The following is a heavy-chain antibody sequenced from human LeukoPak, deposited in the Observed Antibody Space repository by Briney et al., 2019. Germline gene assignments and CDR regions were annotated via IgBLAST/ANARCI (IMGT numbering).Heavy chain of an antibody. CDR2: IYPGDSDT. D-gene: IGHD3-10*01. CDR1: GYSFTSYW. CDR3: ARRAITMVRGVPEYYMDV. V-gene: IGHV5-51*01. J-gene: IGHJ6*03. Sequence: GESLKISCKGSGYSFTSYWIDWVRQMPGKGLEWMGIIYPGDSDTRYSPSFQGQVTISADKSISTAYLQWSSLKASDTAMYYCARRAITMVRGVPEYYMDVWGKGTTVTVSS.